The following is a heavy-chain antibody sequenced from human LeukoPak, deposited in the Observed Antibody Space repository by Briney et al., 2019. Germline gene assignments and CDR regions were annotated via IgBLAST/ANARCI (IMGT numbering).Heavy chain of an antibody. Sequence: GGSLRLSCVTSGFTFSTYDIQWVRQAPGKGLEWVVFIRYDGSNKYYADSVKGPFTISRDNSKNTLYLQMNSLRPEDTAVYYCAGVDAAMTDAFDIWGQGTTVAVSS. CDR2: IRYDGSNK. D-gene: IGHD5-18*01. J-gene: IGHJ3*02. V-gene: IGHV3-30*02. CDR1: GFTFSTYD. CDR3: AGVDAAMTDAFDI.